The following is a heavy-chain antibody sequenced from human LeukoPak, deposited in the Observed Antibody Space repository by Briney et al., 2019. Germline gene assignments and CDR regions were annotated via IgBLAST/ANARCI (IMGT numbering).Heavy chain of an antibody. D-gene: IGHD4-17*01. CDR2: IYYSGST. CDR1: GGSISSSSYY. V-gene: IGHV4-39*01. CDR3: ARASGDGDYVGYYYYYYMDV. Sequence: PSETLSLTCTVSGGSISSSSYYWGWIRQPPGKGLEWIGSIYYSGSTYYNPSLKSRVTISVDTSKNQFSLKLSSVTAADTAMYYCARASGDGDYVGYYYYYYMDVWGKGTTVTISS. J-gene: IGHJ6*03.